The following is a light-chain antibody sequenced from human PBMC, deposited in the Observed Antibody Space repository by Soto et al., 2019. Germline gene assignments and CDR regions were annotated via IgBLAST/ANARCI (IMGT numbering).Light chain of an antibody. J-gene: IGKJ5*01. V-gene: IGKV4-1*01. CDR2: WAS. CDR1: QSVLYNSNNKNY. CDR3: QQYYSIPIT. Sequence: DIVMTQSPDSLAVSLGERATINCKSSQSVLYNSNNKNYLAWYQQKPGQPPKLLIYWASTRESGVPDRFSGGGSGTDFTLTISSLQAEDVAVYYCQQYYSIPITFGQGTRLEIK.